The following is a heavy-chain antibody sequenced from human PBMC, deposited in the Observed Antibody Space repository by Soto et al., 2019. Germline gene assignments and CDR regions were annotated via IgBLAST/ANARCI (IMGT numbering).Heavy chain of an antibody. Sequence: EVQVVESGGGLVQPGGSLRLSCAASGFTSSDHNMDWVRQAPGKGLEWVGRTRSKANRYTTEYAASVRDRFTISTDDSKNSLYLQMNSLKTEDTAVYYCTRSASGTFYIWGQGTLVTVSS. CDR3: TRSASGTFYI. CDR1: GFTSSDHN. J-gene: IGHJ3*02. V-gene: IGHV3-72*01. CDR2: TRSKANRYTT.